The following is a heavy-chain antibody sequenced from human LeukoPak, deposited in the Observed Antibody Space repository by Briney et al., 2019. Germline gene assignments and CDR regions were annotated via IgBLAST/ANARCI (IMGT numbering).Heavy chain of an antibody. CDR3: ARVSGYDWESFYDY. V-gene: IGHV4-34*01. CDR2: IYYSGST. D-gene: IGHD5-12*01. CDR1: GESFSGYY. Sequence: SETLSLTCAVYGESFSGYYWGGIRQPPGKGLEWIGSIYYSGSTYYNPSLKSRVTISVDTSKNQFSLKLSSVTAADTAVYYCARVSGYDWESFYDYWGQGTLVTVSS. J-gene: IGHJ4*02.